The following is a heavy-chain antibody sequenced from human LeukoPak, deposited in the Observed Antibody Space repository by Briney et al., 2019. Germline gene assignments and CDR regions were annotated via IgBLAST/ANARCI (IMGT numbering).Heavy chain of an antibody. V-gene: IGHV4-61*02. CDR2: IYTSGST. J-gene: IGHJ4*02. CDR3: ARDQFRGGSYYFDY. Sequence: PSQTLSLTCTVSGGSISSGSYYWSWIRQPAEKGLEWIGRIYTSGSTNYNPSLKSRVTMSVDTSKNQFSLKLSSVTAADTAVYYCARDQFRGGSYYFDYWGQGTLVTVSS. D-gene: IGHD1-26*01. CDR1: GGSISSGSYY.